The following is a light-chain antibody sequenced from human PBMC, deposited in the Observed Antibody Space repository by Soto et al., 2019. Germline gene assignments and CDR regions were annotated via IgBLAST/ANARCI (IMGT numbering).Light chain of an antibody. CDR1: QSFSSN. V-gene: IGKV3-15*01. CDR2: GAS. J-gene: IGKJ1*01. CDR3: QQYNDWPRT. Sequence: EIVMTQSPATLSVSPGERATLSCRASQSFSSNLAWFQHKPGQAPRLLIYGASTRATGIPARFSGRGSGTEFTLTISSLQSEDFAVYYCQQYNDWPRTFGQGTKVEI.